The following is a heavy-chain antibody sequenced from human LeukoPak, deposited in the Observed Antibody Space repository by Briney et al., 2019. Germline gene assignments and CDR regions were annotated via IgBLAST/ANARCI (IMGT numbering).Heavy chain of an antibody. V-gene: IGHV1-2*02. J-gene: IGHJ4*02. CDR2: INPNSGGT. CDR1: GYTFTGYY. Sequence: ASVKVSCKASGYTFTGYYMHWVRQAPGQGLEWVGWINPNSGGTNYAQKFQGRVTMTRDASISTAYMELSRLRSDDTAVYYCARGAPGIAAAGTLSPFDYWGQGTLVTVSS. CDR3: ARGAPGIAAAGTLSPFDY. D-gene: IGHD6-13*01.